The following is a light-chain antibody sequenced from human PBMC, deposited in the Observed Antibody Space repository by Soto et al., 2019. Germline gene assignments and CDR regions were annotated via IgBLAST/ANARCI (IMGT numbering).Light chain of an antibody. CDR3: CSYAGSYTSGV. CDR1: SSDIGGYNY. J-gene: IGLJ1*01. Sequence: LTLPRSVSGSPGQSVTIPCTGPSSDIGGYNYVSWYQQHPGKVPKLMIYDVSKRPSGVPDRFSGSKSGNTASLTISGLQAEDEADYYCCSYAGSYTSGVFGTGTKVTVL. CDR2: DVS. V-gene: IGLV2-11*01.